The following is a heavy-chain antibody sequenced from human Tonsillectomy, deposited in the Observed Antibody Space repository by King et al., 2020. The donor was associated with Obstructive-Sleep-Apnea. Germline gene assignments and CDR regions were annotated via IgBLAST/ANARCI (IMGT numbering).Heavy chain of an antibody. CDR3: AKVGNDSSGYYDVFDI. V-gene: IGHV3-23*04. CDR1: GFTFSSFA. CDR2: LGGSGAST. J-gene: IGHJ3*02. Sequence: EVQLVESGGGLIQSGGSLRLSCAASGFTFSSFATTWVRQAPGEGLEWVSSLGGSGASTYYADSVKGRLAISRDNYKNTLYLQMNSLIAEDTAVYYCAKVGNDSSGYYDVFDIWGQGTMVTVSS. D-gene: IGHD3-22*01.